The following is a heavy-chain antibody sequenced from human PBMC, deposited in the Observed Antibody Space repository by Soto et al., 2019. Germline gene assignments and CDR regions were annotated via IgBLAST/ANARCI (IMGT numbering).Heavy chain of an antibody. CDR1: GGSISSYY. Sequence: QVQLQESGPGLVKPSETLSLTCTVSGGSISSYYWSWIRQPPGKGLEWIGYIYYSGSTNYNPSLKSRVTISVDTSKNQFSLKLSSVTAADTAVYYCAGRGDSSGYPDYWGQGTLVTVSS. J-gene: IGHJ4*02. V-gene: IGHV4-59*01. D-gene: IGHD3-22*01. CDR2: IYYSGST. CDR3: AGRGDSSGYPDY.